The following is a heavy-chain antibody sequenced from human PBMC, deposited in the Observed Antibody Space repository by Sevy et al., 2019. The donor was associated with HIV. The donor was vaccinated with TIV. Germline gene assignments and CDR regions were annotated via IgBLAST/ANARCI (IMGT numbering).Heavy chain of an antibody. CDR1: GGSISRYY. J-gene: IGHJ5*02. D-gene: IGHD3-3*01. V-gene: IGHV4-59*01. Sequence: SETLSLTCTVSGGSISRYYWSWIRQPPGKGLEWIGYVSDTRSTNYNPSLKSRVTISVDTSRNQFSLRLNSVTAADTAVYYCARDLWSGYSNSYNWFDPWGQGTLVTVSS. CDR2: VSDTRST. CDR3: ARDLWSGYSNSYNWFDP.